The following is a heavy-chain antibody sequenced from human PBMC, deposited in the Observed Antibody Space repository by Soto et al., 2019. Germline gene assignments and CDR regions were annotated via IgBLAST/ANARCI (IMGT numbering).Heavy chain of an antibody. CDR2: INHSGST. Sequence: PSETLSLTCAVYGGSFSCYYWSWIRQPPGKGLEWIGEINHSGSTNYNPSLKSRVTISVDTSKNQFSLKLSSVTAADTAVYYCVRAEDYYDSSGYYSWFDPWGQGTLVTVSS. D-gene: IGHD3-22*01. CDR1: GGSFSCYY. J-gene: IGHJ5*02. CDR3: VRAEDYYDSSGYYSWFDP. V-gene: IGHV4-34*01.